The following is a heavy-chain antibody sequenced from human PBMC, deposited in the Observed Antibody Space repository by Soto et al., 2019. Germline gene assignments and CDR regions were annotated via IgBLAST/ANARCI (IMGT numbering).Heavy chain of an antibody. J-gene: IGHJ5*01. CDR3: ARSMIVPGGNWFDT. V-gene: IGHV2-5*02. CDR1: GFSLTTSGVG. D-gene: IGHD3-22*01. CDR2: ISWDDEK. Sequence: SGPTLVNPTQTLTLTCTFSGFSLTTSGVGVGWIRQSPGKALEWLALISWDDEKRYSPSLKSRLTISKDTSKNQVVLTMTNMEPPDRSTYYCARSMIVPGGNWFDTWGQGTLVTVSP.